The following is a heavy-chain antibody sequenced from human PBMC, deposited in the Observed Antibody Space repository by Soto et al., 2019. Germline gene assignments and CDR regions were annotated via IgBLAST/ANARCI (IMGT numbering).Heavy chain of an antibody. CDR2: IYPGDSDT. Sequence: PGESMKISCQGSGYSFASYWIGWVRQMPGKDLEWMGTIYPGDSDTRYSPSFQGQVTISADKSLRTAYLRWTSLKASDTALYYCARTRSFTLGFYYDGMDVWGQGTTVIVS. CDR3: ARTRSFTLGFYYDGMDV. J-gene: IGHJ6*02. CDR1: GYSFASYW. D-gene: IGHD6-6*01. V-gene: IGHV5-51*01.